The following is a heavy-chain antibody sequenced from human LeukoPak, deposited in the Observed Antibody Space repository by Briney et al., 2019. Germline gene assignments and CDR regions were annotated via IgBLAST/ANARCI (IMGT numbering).Heavy chain of an antibody. CDR3: AREGRMGNWFDP. CDR2: INHSGST. CDR1: GGSFSGYY. D-gene: IGHD3-10*01. Sequence: SETLSLTCAVYGGSFSGYYWSWIRQPPGKGLEWIGEINHSGSTNYNPSLKSRVTISVDTSKNQFSLKLSSVTAADTAVYYCAREGRMGNWFDPWGQGTLVTVSS. V-gene: IGHV4-34*01. J-gene: IGHJ5*02.